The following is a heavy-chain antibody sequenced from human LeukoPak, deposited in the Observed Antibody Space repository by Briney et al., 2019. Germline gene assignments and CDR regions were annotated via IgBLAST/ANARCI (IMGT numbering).Heavy chain of an antibody. V-gene: IGHV1-24*01. D-gene: IGHD6-19*01. CDR1: GYTLTELS. CDR3: ARDKKWGGDYSSGWYDY. Sequence: ASVKVSCKVSGYTLTELSMHWVRQAPGKGLEWMGGFDPEDGEAIYAQKFQGRVTMTEDTSTDTAYMELSSLRSEDTAVYYCARDKKWGGDYSSGWYDYWGQGTLVTVSS. CDR2: FDPEDGEA. J-gene: IGHJ4*02.